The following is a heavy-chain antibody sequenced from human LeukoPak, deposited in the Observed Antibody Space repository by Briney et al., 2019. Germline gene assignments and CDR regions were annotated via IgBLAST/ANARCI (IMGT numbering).Heavy chain of an antibody. J-gene: IGHJ3*02. D-gene: IGHD3-10*01. Sequence: SETLSLTCTVSGGSISSYYWSWIRQPPGKGLEWIGYIYYSGSTNYNPSLKSRVTISVDTSKNQFSPKLSSVTAADTAVYYCATASGGAFDIWGQGTMVTVSS. V-gene: IGHV4-59*01. CDR3: ATASGGAFDI. CDR1: GGSISSYY. CDR2: IYYSGST.